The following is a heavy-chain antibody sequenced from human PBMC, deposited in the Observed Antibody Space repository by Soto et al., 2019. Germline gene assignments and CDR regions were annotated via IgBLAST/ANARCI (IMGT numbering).Heavy chain of an antibody. V-gene: IGHV1-69*12. CDR1: GGIFSSYA. Sequence: QVQLVQSGAEVKKPGSSVKVSCKASGGIFSSYAISWVRQAPGQGLEWMGGIIPIFGTANYAQKFQGRVTITADESTSTAYMELSSLRSEDTAVYYCAREPVGDGYNSDYYYGMDVWGQGTTVTVSS. CDR2: IIPIFGTA. CDR3: AREPVGDGYNSDYYYGMDV. D-gene: IGHD5-12*01. J-gene: IGHJ6*02.